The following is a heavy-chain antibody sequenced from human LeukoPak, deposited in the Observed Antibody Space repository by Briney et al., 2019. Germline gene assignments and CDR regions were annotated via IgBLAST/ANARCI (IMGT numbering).Heavy chain of an antibody. J-gene: IGHJ3*02. Sequence: PGGSLRLSRAASGFTFSNAWMSWVRQAPGKGLEWVGRIKSKTDGGTTDYAAPVKGRFTISRDDSKNTLYLQMNSLKTEDTAVYYCTTGNDYVWGSYRENGAFDIWGQGTMVTVSS. CDR2: IKSKTDGGTT. D-gene: IGHD3-16*02. CDR1: GFTFSNAW. CDR3: TTGNDYVWGSYRENGAFDI. V-gene: IGHV3-15*01.